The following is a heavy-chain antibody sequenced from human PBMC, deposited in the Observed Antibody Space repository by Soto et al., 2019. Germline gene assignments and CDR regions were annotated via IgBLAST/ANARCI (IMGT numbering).Heavy chain of an antibody. J-gene: IGHJ6*03. Sequence: GGSLRLSCAASGFTVSSNYMSWVRQAPGKGLEWVSVIYSGGSTYYADSVKGRFTISRDNSKNTLYLQMNSLRAEDTAVYYCARDLRGAPTSYYYYYYMDVWGKGTTVTVSS. D-gene: IGHD3-10*01. CDR1: GFTVSSNY. V-gene: IGHV3-66*01. CDR3: ARDLRGAPTSYYYYYYMDV. CDR2: IYSGGST.